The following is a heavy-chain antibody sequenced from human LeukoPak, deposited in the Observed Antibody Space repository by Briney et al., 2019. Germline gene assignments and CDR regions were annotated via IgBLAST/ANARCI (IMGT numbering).Heavy chain of an antibody. Sequence: GGSLRLSCAASGFTVSSNYMSWVRQAPGKGLGWVSVIYSGGSTYYADSVKGRFTISRDNSKNTLYLQMNSLRAEDTAVYYCAKDRARSGSYYLDYWGQGTLVTVSS. CDR3: AKDRARSGSYYLDY. D-gene: IGHD3-10*01. CDR2: IYSGGST. J-gene: IGHJ4*02. CDR1: GFTVSSNY. V-gene: IGHV3-66*01.